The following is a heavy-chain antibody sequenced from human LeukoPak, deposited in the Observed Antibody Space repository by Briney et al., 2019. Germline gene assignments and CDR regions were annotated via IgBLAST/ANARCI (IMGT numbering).Heavy chain of an antibody. V-gene: IGHV3-30*04. D-gene: IGHD6-19*01. Sequence: GRSLRLSCAASGFTFSSYAMHWVRQAPGKGLEWVAVISYDGSNKYYADSVKGRFTTSRDNSKNTLYLQMNSLRAEDTAVYYCARDGLRAYSSGWYGFDYWGQGTLVTVSS. CDR3: ARDGLRAYSSGWYGFDY. CDR2: ISYDGSNK. J-gene: IGHJ4*02. CDR1: GFTFSSYA.